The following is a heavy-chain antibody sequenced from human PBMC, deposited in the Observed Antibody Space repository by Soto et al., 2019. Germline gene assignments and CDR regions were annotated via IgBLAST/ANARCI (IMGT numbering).Heavy chain of an antibody. CDR3: AKGGNIAVVVADYGMDV. Sequence: SVKVSCKASGYSFSNYPMHWVRQAPGQRLEWMGWINAGNGNTKYPQKFQDRVTITRDTSASTAYVELSSLRSEDTAVYYCAKGGNIAVVVADYGMDVWGQGTTVTVSS. CDR2: INAGNGNT. V-gene: IGHV1-3*01. J-gene: IGHJ6*02. D-gene: IGHD2-15*01. CDR1: GYSFSNYP.